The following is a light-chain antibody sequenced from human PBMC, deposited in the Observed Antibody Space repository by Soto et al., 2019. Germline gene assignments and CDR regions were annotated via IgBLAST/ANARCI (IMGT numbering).Light chain of an antibody. J-gene: IGKJ2*01. V-gene: IGKV3-20*01. CDR3: QQYGRSPYT. Sequence: EIVLTQSPGTLSLSPGERATLSCRASQSISSSYLAWYQQKPGQAPRLVIHGVSTRATGVPDRFSGSGSGTDFALTISRLEPEDFAVYYCQQYGRSPYTFRQGTKLEIK. CDR2: GVS. CDR1: QSISSSY.